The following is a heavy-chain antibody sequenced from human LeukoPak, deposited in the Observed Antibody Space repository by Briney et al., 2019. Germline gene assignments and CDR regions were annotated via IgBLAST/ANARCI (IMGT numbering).Heavy chain of an antibody. CDR2: IIPIFGTA. CDR3: ARAGHVDIAATFDY. Sequence: ASVTVSCKASGGTFSSYAISWVRQAPGQGLEWMGGIIPIFGTANYAQKFQGRVTITADESTSTAYMELSSLRSEDTAVYYCARAGHVDIAATFDYWGQGTLVTVSS. CDR1: GGTFSSYA. J-gene: IGHJ4*02. V-gene: IGHV1-69*01. D-gene: IGHD5-12*01.